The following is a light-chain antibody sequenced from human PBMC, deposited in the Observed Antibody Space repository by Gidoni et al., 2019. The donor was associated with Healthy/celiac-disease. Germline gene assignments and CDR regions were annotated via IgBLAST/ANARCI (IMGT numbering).Light chain of an antibody. CDR2: GAS. V-gene: IGKV3-15*01. Sequence: EIVMTQSPATLSVSPGERATLSCRASQSVSSNLAWYQQKPGQAPRLLIYGASTRATGIPARFSGSGSGTECTLTISSLQSEDFAVHYCQQYNNWPPLTFGQGTKVEIK. CDR1: QSVSSN. CDR3: QQYNNWPPLT. J-gene: IGKJ1*01.